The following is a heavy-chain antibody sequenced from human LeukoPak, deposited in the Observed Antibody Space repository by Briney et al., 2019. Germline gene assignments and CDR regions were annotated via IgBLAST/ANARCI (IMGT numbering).Heavy chain of an antibody. CDR3: ARDSVGTVTTVKNAFDI. CDR2: IIPILGIA. Sequence: SVKVSCKASGGTFSSYAISWVRQAPGQGLEWMGRIIPILGIANYAQKFQGRVTITADKSTSTAYMELSSLRSEDTAVYYCARDSVGTVTTVKNAFDIWGQGTMVTVSS. V-gene: IGHV1-69*04. CDR1: GGTFSSYA. D-gene: IGHD4-17*01. J-gene: IGHJ3*02.